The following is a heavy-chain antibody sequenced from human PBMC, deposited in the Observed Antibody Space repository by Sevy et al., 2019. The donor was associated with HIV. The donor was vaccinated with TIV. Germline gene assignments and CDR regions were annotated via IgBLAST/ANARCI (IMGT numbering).Heavy chain of an antibody. CDR2: MSGSGAIV. Sequence: GGSLRLSCAASGFTFCSYAMSWVRQAPGKGLEWVSAMSGSGAIVYYADSVKGRFTISRDSPKNTLYLQMSSLRAEDTALYYCAKSLVVFDGFDIWGQGTRVTVSS. D-gene: IGHD2-8*02. J-gene: IGHJ3*02. CDR1: GFTFCSYA. V-gene: IGHV3-23*01. CDR3: AKSLVVFDGFDI.